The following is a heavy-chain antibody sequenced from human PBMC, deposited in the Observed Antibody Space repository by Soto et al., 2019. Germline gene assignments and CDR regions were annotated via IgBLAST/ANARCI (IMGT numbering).Heavy chain of an antibody. Sequence: EAQLVESGGGLVQPGGSLRLSCVASGFTFSDHWMQWVRQVPGERPAWVSRINSDGSVKADADSVKGRVTISRDNAKNTPYLQMNSLRVEDTAMYYCVRQYSAYDIWGQGTMVTVSS. V-gene: IGHV3-74*03. D-gene: IGHD5-12*01. J-gene: IGHJ3*02. CDR2: INSDGSV. CDR1: GFTFSDHW. CDR3: VRQYSAYDI.